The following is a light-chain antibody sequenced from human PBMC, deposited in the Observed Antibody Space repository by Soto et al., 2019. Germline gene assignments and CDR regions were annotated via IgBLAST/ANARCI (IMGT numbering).Light chain of an antibody. J-gene: IGKJ1*01. CDR3: QQYNSYSVT. Sequence: DIQIAQAPSTLSASVGDRVTITCLASQSISSWLAWYQQKPGKAPKLLIYKASSLESGVPSRFSGSGSGTEFTLTISSLQPDDFATYYCQQYNSYSVTFGQGTKVDIK. CDR2: KAS. V-gene: IGKV1-5*03. CDR1: QSISSW.